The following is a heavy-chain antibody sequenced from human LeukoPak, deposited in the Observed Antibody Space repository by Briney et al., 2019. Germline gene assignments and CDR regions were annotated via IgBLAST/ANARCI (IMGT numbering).Heavy chain of an antibody. V-gene: IGHV3-53*01. Sequence: GGSLRLSCAASGFTVSSNYMSWVRQAPGKGLEWVSVIYSGGSTYYADSVKGRFTISGDNSKNTLYLQMNSLRAEGTAVYYCASEVGLPFDYWGQGTLVTVSS. J-gene: IGHJ4*02. CDR3: ASEVGLPFDY. D-gene: IGHD1-26*01. CDR1: GFTVSSNY. CDR2: IYSGGST.